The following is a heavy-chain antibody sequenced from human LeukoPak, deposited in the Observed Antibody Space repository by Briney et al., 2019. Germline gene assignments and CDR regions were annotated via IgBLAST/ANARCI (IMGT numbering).Heavy chain of an antibody. CDR3: ATLVGATRDY. Sequence: SETLSLTCTVSGGSISSYYWSWIRQPPGKGLEWIGYIYHSGSTYYNPSLKSRVTISVDRSKNQFSLKLSSVTAADTAVYYCATLVGATRDYWGQGTLVTVSS. V-gene: IGHV4-59*12. CDR2: IYHSGST. D-gene: IGHD1-26*01. CDR1: GGSISSYY. J-gene: IGHJ4*02.